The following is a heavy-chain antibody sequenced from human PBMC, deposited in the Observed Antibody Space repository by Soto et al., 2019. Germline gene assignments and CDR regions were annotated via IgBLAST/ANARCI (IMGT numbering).Heavy chain of an antibody. CDR3: ASVNLEWLLDY. CDR2: INHSGST. V-gene: IGHV4-34*01. D-gene: IGHD3-3*01. Sequence: PSETLSLTCAVYGGSFSGYYWSWIRQPPGKGLEWIGEINHSGSTNYNPSLKSRVTISVDTSKNQFSLKLSSVTAADTAVYYCASVNLEWLLDYWGQGTLVTVSS. J-gene: IGHJ4*02. CDR1: GGSFSGYY.